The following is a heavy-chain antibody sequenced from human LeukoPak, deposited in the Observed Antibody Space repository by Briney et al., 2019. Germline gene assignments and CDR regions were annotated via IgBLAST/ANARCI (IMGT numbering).Heavy chain of an antibody. Sequence: PSETLSLTCTVSGGSISSYYWSWIRQPPGKGLEWIGYIYYSGSTNYNPSLKSRVTISVDTSKNQFSLKLSSVTAADTAVYYCARHQYDFWSGYYGPYYYSMDVWGQGTTVTVSS. D-gene: IGHD3-3*01. J-gene: IGHJ6*02. CDR2: IYYSGST. V-gene: IGHV4-59*08. CDR3: ARHQYDFWSGYYGPYYYSMDV. CDR1: GGSISSYY.